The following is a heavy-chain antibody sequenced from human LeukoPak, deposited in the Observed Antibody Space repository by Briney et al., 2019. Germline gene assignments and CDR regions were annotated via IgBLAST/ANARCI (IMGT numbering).Heavy chain of an antibody. Sequence: PGGSLSLSCEAPAFPFSTCVKPGVRKAPGKGRKGGAVISYDGNNKYYADSVKGRFTISRDNSKNTLYLQMNSLRAEDTAVYYCAREMWEPAAHDAFDIWGQGTMVTVSS. CDR3: AREMWEPAAHDAFDI. D-gene: IGHD2-2*01. J-gene: IGHJ3*02. V-gene: IGHV3-30-3*01. CDR1: AFPFSTCV. CDR2: ISYDGNNK.